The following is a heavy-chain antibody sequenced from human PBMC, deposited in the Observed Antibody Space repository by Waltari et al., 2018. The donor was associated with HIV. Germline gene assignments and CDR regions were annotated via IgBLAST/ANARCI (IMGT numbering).Heavy chain of an antibody. CDR3: ARDGRLWFGELFNGMDV. CDR2: INPNSGGT. J-gene: IGHJ6*02. Sequence: QVQLVQSGAEVKKPGASVKVPCQASGYTLTGYYMHWVRQAPGQGLEWMGRINPNSGGTNYAQKFQGRVTMTRDTSISTAYMELSRLRSDDTAVYYCARDGRLWFGELFNGMDVWGQGTTVTVSS. CDR1: GYTLTGYY. D-gene: IGHD3-10*01. V-gene: IGHV1-2*06.